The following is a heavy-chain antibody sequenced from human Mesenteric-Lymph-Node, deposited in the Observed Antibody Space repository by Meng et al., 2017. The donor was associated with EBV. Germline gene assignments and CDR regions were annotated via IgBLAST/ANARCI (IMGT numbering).Heavy chain of an antibody. J-gene: IGHJ4*02. D-gene: IGHD3-3*01. CDR1: GGFFWGCH. V-gene: IGHV4-34*01. CDR2: INHSGST. CDR3: ARGYAGYYGKLFDY. Sequence: VQVELWGARLVKASVHLSLTGAVYGGFFWGCHWTWIRQHPGRGLEWNGEINHSGSTNHNPSLKCRVTISADMSKDQFSLKLSSVTAADTAVYYCARGYAGYYGKLFDYWGQGTLVTVSS.